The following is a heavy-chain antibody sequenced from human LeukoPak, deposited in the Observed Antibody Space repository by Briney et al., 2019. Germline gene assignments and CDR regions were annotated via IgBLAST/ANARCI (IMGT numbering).Heavy chain of an antibody. V-gene: IGHV3-23*03. Sequence: GGSLRLSCAASRFTFRSYAMNWVRQAPGKGLEWVSIIYSAGTTYHYADSVKGRFTISRDTSKNTVYLQMSSLRDEDTAIYYCARDSTYYYFDYWGQGTLVTVSS. CDR3: ARDSTYYYFDY. CDR1: RFTFRSYA. D-gene: IGHD1-26*01. CDR2: IYSAGTT. J-gene: IGHJ4*02.